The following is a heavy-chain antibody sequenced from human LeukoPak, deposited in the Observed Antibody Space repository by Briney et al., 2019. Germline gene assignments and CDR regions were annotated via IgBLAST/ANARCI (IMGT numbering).Heavy chain of an antibody. D-gene: IGHD1-1*01. CDR2: INHSGST. V-gene: IGHV4-34*01. Sequence: PSETLSLTCAVYGGSFSGYYWSWIRQPPGKGLEWIGEINHSGSTNYNPSLKSRVTISVDTSKNQFSLKLSSVTAADTAVYYCATTWRKYYFDYWGQGTLVTVSS. CDR1: GGSFSGYY. J-gene: IGHJ4*02. CDR3: ATTWRKYYFDY.